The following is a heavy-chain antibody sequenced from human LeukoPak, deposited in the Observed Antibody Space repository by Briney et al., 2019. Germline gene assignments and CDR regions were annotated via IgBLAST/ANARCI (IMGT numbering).Heavy chain of an antibody. CDR2: ISSSSSYI. Sequence: PGGSLRLSCAASGFTFSSYSMNWVRQAPGQGLEWVSSISSSSSYIYYADSVKGRFTISRDNAKNSLYLQMNSLRAEDTAVYYCARVAPHYYDSSGYYDFDYWGQGTLVTVSS. V-gene: IGHV3-21*01. CDR3: ARVAPHYYDSSGYYDFDY. CDR1: GFTFSSYS. D-gene: IGHD3-22*01. J-gene: IGHJ4*02.